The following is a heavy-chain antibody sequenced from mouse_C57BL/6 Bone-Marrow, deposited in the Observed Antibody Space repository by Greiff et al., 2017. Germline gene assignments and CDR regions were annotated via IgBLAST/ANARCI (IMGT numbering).Heavy chain of an antibody. J-gene: IGHJ2*01. CDR1: GFTFSNYW. V-gene: IGHV6-3*01. Sequence: EVQLQESGGGLVQPGGSMKLSCVASGFTFSNYWMNWVRQSPEKGLEWVAQIRLKSDNYATHYAESVKGRFTIARDASKSGVYLQRNNLRAEDTVIYYCTAGMNFDYGVQGTTLTVSS. CDR2: IRLKSDNYAT. CDR3: TAGMNFDY.